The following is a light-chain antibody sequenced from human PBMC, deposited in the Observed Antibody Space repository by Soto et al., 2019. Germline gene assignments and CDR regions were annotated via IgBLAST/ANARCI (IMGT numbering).Light chain of an antibody. CDR2: NNH. Sequence: QSVLTQPPSASGTPGQRVTISCPGGNSNIGSNYVYWYRQLPGTAPQLLIYNNHQRPSGVPDRFSASKSGSSASLDVSGLRSEDGADYFCAAWDASLSCWVFGGGTKLTVL. J-gene: IGLJ3*02. V-gene: IGLV1-47*02. CDR3: AAWDASLSCWV. CDR1: NSNIGSNY.